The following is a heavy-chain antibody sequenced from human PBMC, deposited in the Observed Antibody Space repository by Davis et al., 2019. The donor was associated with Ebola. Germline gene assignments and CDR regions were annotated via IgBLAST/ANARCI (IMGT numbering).Heavy chain of an antibody. Sequence: GESLKISCAASGFTFSSYGMHWVRQAPGKGLEWVAVISYDGSNKYYADSVKGRFTISRDNSKNTLYLQMNSLRAEDTAVYYCAKEGTMIVVVTDNAFDIWGQGTMVTVSS. CDR2: ISYDGSNK. J-gene: IGHJ3*02. V-gene: IGHV3-30*18. D-gene: IGHD3-22*01. CDR3: AKEGTMIVVVTDNAFDI. CDR1: GFTFSSYG.